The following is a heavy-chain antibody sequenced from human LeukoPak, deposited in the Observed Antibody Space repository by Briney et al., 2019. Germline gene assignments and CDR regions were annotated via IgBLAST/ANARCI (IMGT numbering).Heavy chain of an antibody. CDR1: GFTSKNYG. Sequence: GGSLRLSCTASGFTSKNYGMHWVRQVPGKGLEWVSGIIWSSATIGYADSVKGRFTISRDNAKNSLYLQMNSLRAEDTALYYCAKDKSDGDYYWYFDLWGRGTLVTVSS. J-gene: IGHJ2*01. CDR3: AKDKSDGDYYWYFDL. D-gene: IGHD4-17*01. V-gene: IGHV3-9*02. CDR2: IIWSSATI.